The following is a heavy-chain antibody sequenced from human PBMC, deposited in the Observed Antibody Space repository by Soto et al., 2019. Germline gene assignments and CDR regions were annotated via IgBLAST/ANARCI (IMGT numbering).Heavy chain of an antibody. V-gene: IGHV4-59*01. CDR1: GGSISSYY. D-gene: IGHD3-10*01. CDR2: IYYSGGT. J-gene: IGHJ4*02. CDR3: ARAPRGNYGYPSYFDY. Sequence: SETLSLTCTVSGGSISSYYWSWIRQPPGKGLEWIGYIYYSGGTNYNPSLKSRVTISVDTSKNQFSLKLSSVTAADTAVYYCARAPRGNYGYPSYFDYWGQGTLVTVSS.